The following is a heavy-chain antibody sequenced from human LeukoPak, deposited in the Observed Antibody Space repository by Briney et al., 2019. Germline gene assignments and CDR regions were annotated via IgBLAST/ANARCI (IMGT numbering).Heavy chain of an antibody. Sequence: PSETLSLTCIVSGGSISGYYWSWLRQPPGKGLAWMGYIYHSGFTDYNPSLRSRITMSVDTSGNQVSRKLTSATAADTAIYYCARDQRCSRYDGGCDQWYFDLWGRGALVTVSS. J-gene: IGHJ2*01. CDR3: ARDQRCSRYDGGCDQWYFDL. CDR1: GGSISGYY. D-gene: IGHD5-12*01. CDR2: IYHSGFT. V-gene: IGHV4-59*01.